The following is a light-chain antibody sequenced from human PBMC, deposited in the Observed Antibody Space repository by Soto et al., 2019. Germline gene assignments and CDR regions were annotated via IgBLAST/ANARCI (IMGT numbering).Light chain of an antibody. J-gene: IGKJ2*01. V-gene: IGKV2-30*01. CDR1: QSIVYSDGNAY. Sequence: DVVMTQSPLSLPVTLGQPASISCRSSQSIVYSDGNAYLSWFQQRPGQSPRRLIYKAFNRDSGVPDKFSGSESGTGFTLKISRVEAEDVGVYYCMQGTHWPPVTFGQGTKLEIK. CDR3: MQGTHWPPVT. CDR2: KAF.